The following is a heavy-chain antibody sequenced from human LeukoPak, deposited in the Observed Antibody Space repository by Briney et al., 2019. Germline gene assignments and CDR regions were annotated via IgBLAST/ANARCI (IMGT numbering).Heavy chain of an antibody. Sequence: ASVKVSCKASGYTFTSYYMHWVRQAPGQGLEWMGIINPSGGSTSYAQEFQGRVTMTRDTSTSTVYMELSSLRSEDTAVYYCAREIGPIQLHLWGSAFDSWGQGTLVTVSS. CDR3: AREIGPIQLHLWGSAFDS. J-gene: IGHJ4*02. V-gene: IGHV1-46*01. CDR1: GYTFTSYY. D-gene: IGHD5-18*01. CDR2: INPSGGST.